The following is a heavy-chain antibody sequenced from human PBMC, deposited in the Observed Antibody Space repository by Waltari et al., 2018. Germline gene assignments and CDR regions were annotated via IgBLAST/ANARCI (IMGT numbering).Heavy chain of an antibody. D-gene: IGHD3-22*01. CDR2: INPNSGGT. CDR3: ARSPRYYYDSSGYAGD. V-gene: IGHV1-2*02. Sequence: QVQLVQSGAEVKKPGASVKVSCKASGYTFTGYYMHWVRQAPGQGLGWMGWINPNSGGTTNAQKFQGSVTMTRDASISTAYMELRRLRSDDTAMYYCARSPRYYYDSSGYAGDWGQGTLVTVSS. CDR1: GYTFTGYY. J-gene: IGHJ4*02.